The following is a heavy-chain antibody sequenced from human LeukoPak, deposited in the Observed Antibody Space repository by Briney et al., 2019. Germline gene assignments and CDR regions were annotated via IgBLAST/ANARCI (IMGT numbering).Heavy chain of an antibody. V-gene: IGHV4-34*01. CDR3: ARGKRTAFDY. D-gene: IGHD1-1*01. Sequence: PSETLSLTCAVYGGSFSGYYWSWIRQPPGKGLEWIGEINHSGSTNYNPSLKSRVTISVDTSKNQFSLKLSSVTAADTAVYYCARGKRTAFDYWGQGTLVTVSS. J-gene: IGHJ4*02. CDR1: GGSFSGYY. CDR2: INHSGST.